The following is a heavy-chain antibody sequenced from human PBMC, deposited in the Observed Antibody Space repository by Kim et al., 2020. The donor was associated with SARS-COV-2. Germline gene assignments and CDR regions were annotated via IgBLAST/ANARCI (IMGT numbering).Heavy chain of an antibody. J-gene: IGHJ4*02. CDR3: ARPLYDYVWGTY. Sequence: NYADSVKGRFTISRDNAKNTLYLQMTSLRAEDTAIYCCARPLYDYVWGTYWGQGTLVTVSS. V-gene: IGHV3-74*01. D-gene: IGHD3-16*01.